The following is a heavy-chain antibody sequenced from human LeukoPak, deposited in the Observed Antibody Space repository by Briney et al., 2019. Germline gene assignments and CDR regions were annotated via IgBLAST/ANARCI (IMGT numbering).Heavy chain of an antibody. Sequence: GASVKVSCKASGYTFTDYYMHWVRQAPGQGFEWMGQITPNNGGTNYAQKFQGRVTMTRDTSISTAYMELSRLRSDDTAVYYCAREIGGATSFDYWGQGALVTVSS. J-gene: IGHJ4*02. CDR1: GYTFTDYY. CDR3: AREIGGATSFDY. CDR2: ITPNNGGT. V-gene: IGHV1-2*06. D-gene: IGHD1-26*01.